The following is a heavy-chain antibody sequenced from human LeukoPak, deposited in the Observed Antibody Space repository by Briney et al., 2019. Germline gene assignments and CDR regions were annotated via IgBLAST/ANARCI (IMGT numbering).Heavy chain of an antibody. D-gene: IGHD3-10*01. V-gene: IGHV4-34*01. CDR1: GGSFSGYY. CDR2: INHSGST. J-gene: IGHJ4*02. Sequence: PSETLSLTCAVYGGSFSGYYWSWIRQPPGKGLEWTGEINHSGSTNYNPSLKSRVTISVDTSKNQFSLKLSSVTAADTAVYYCARVPTYYYAYLHYFDYWGQGTLVTVSS. CDR3: ARVPTYYYAYLHYFDY.